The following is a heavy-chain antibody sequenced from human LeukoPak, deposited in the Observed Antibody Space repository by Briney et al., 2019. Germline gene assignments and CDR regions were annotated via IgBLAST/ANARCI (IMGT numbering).Heavy chain of an antibody. V-gene: IGHV3-53*01. J-gene: IGHJ4*02. D-gene: IGHD6-19*01. CDR1: GFTVSSNY. CDR3: AKETYSSGWYPYFDY. Sequence: PGGSLRLSCAASGFTVSSNYMSWVRQAPGKGLEWVSVIYSGGSTYYADSVKGRFTISRDNSKNTLYLQMNSLRAEDTAVYYCAKETYSSGWYPYFDYWVQGTLVTVSS. CDR2: IYSGGST.